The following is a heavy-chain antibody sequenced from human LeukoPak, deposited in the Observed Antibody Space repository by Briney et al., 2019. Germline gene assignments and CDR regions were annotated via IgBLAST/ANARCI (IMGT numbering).Heavy chain of an antibody. V-gene: IGHV4-39*01. CDR2: IYYSGST. CDR3: ARRRGIEDYGDYRFDY. D-gene: IGHD4-17*01. J-gene: IGHJ4*02. CDR1: GASISSSSYY. Sequence: SETLSLTCTVSGASISSSSYYWGWIRQPPGKGLEWIGSIYYSGSTYYNPSLKSRVTISVDTSKNQFSLKLSSVTAADTAVYYCARRRGIEDYGDYRFDYWGQGTLVTVSS.